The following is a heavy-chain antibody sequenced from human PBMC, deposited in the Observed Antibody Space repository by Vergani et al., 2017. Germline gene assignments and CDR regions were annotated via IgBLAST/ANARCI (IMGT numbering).Heavy chain of an antibody. Sequence: QVQLVQSGAEVKKPGASVKVSCKASGYTFTGYYMHWVRQAPGQGLEWMGWINPNSGGTNYAQKFQGRVTMTRDTSISTAYMGLSRLRSADTAVYYCARDLGAYDILTGYSKGYYYYGMDVWGQGTTVTVSS. CDR2: INPNSGGT. V-gene: IGHV1-2*02. J-gene: IGHJ6*02. CDR3: ARDLGAYDILTGYSKGYYYYGMDV. CDR1: GYTFTGYY. D-gene: IGHD3-9*01.